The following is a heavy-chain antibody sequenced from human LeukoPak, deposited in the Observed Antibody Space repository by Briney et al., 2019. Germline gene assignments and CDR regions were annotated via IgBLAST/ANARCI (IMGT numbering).Heavy chain of an antibody. D-gene: IGHD6-13*01. Sequence: GGSLRLSCAASGFTFSSYAMSWVRQAPGKGLEWVSAISGSGGSTYYADSVKGRFTITRDNSKNTLYLQMNSLRAEDTAVYYCAKVIAAAGMAYWGQGTLVTVSS. V-gene: IGHV3-23*01. CDR2: ISGSGGST. J-gene: IGHJ4*02. CDR3: AKVIAAAGMAY. CDR1: GFTFSSYA.